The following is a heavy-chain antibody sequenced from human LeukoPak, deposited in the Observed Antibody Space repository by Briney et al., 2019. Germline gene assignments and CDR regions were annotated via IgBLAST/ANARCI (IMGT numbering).Heavy chain of an antibody. V-gene: IGHV4-34*01. CDR1: GGSFSGYY. J-gene: IGHJ6*02. Sequence: TSETLSLTCAVYGGSFSGYYWSWIRQPPGKGLEWIGEINHSGSTNYNPSLKSRVTISVDTSKNQFSLKLSSVTAADTAVYYCASSIADYGDYVGMDVWGQGTTVTVSS. D-gene: IGHD4-17*01. CDR3: ASSIADYGDYVGMDV. CDR2: INHSGST.